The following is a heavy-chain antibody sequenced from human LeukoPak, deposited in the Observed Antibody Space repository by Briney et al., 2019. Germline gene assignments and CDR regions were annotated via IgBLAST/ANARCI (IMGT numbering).Heavy chain of an antibody. CDR2: INHSGST. J-gene: IGHJ4*02. CDR3: ARSGYYVWGSYRYPHNFDY. CDR1: GGSISSSSYY. Sequence: SETLSLTCTVSGGSISSSSYYWSWIRQPPGKGLEWIGEINHSGSTNYNPSLKSRVTISVDTSKNQFSLKLSSVTAADTAVYYCARSGYYVWGSYRYPHNFDYWGQGTLVTVSS. V-gene: IGHV4-39*07. D-gene: IGHD3-16*02.